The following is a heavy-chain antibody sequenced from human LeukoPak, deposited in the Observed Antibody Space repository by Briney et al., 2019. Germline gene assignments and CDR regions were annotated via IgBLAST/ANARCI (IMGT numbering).Heavy chain of an antibody. J-gene: IGHJ1*01. CDR1: GFTFSSYA. CDR2: ISYDGSNK. D-gene: IGHD4-23*01. V-gene: IGHV3-30-3*01. CDR3: ARDVTTVVTPSAEYFQH. Sequence: GRCLRLSCAASGFTFSSYAMHWVRQAPGKGLEWVAVISYDGSNKYYADSVKGRFTISRDNSKNTLYLQMNSLRAEDTALYYCARDVTTVVTPSAEYFQHWGQGTLVTVSS.